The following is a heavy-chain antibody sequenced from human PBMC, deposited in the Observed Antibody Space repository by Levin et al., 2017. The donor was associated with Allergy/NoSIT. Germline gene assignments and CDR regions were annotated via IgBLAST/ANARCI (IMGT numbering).Heavy chain of an antibody. D-gene: IGHD6-13*01. CDR2: ISAYNGNT. CDR3: ARDPAGRLAAPGTGYFDY. J-gene: IGHJ4*02. Sequence: ASVKVSCKASGYTFTSYGISWVRQAPGQGLEWMGWISAYNGNTNYAQKLQGRVTMTTDTSTSTAYMELRSLRSDDTAVYYCARDPAGRLAAPGTGYFDYWGQGTLVTVSS. V-gene: IGHV1-18*01. CDR1: GYTFTSYG.